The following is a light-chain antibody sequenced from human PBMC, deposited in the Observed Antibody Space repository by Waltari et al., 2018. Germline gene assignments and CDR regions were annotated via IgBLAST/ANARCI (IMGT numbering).Light chain of an antibody. V-gene: IGLV2-23*03. CDR3: CSCTYSSTFV. CDR2: EGT. J-gene: IGLJ2*01. Sequence: QSALTQPASVSGSPGQSITISCAGTLRDIAPYTCVSWYQQHPGQAPKLIIYEGTKRPSGVSGRFSGSTSGDTASLTISGLLAEDEADYYCCSCTYSSTFVFGGGTKLSVL. CDR1: LRDIAPYTC.